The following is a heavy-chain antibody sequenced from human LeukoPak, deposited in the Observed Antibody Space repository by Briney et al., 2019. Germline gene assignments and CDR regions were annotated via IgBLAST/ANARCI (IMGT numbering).Heavy chain of an antibody. J-gene: IGHJ3*01. D-gene: IGHD3-22*01. CDR1: GFTFSSDA. CDR3: ARKYYDDRSAYDAFDF. V-gene: IGHV3-23*01. Sequence: GGSLRLSCAASGFTFSSDAMSWGRDAPGQGLEWGSRITGTGGSTFYEDSVKGFTISRVNTKKTLYLQMNNLRAEDTAVYYCARKYYDDRSAYDAFDFWGQGTLVTVSS. CDR2: ITGTGGST.